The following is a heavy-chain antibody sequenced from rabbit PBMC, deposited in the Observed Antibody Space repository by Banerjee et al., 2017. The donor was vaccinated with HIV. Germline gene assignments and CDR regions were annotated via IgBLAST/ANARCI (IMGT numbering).Heavy chain of an antibody. Sequence: QEQLVESGGGLVQPEGSLTLTCKASGFDFSSNAMCWVRQAPGKGPEWIACIYNGDGSTYYASWVNGRFTISSHNAQNTLYLQLNSLTAADTATYFCARDRGDWGYYFTLWGPGTLVTVS. CDR2: IYNGDGST. V-gene: IGHV1S47*01. J-gene: IGHJ4*01. CDR3: ARDRGDWGYYFTL. D-gene: IGHD4-1*01. CDR1: GFDFSSNA.